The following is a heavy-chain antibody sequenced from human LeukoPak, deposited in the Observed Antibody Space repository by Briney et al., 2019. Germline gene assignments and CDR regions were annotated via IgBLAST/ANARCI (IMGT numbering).Heavy chain of an antibody. D-gene: IGHD7-27*01. V-gene: IGHV1-8*01. CDR2: MNPNSGET. J-gene: IGHJ5*02. CDR1: GYTFSSCD. Sequence: GASVKVSCKTSGYTFSSCDINWVRQATGQGLEWMGWMNPNSGETGFAQNFQGRVTLTKNTSITTAYMELSSLRSEDTAVYYCARGDPWGFDPWGQGTLVTVSS. CDR3: ARGDPWGFDP.